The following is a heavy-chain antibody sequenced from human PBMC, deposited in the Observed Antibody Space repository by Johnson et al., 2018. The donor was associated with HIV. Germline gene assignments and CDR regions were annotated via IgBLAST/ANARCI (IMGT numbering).Heavy chain of an antibody. CDR3: AKGEQLVISRKGHDAFDI. CDR1: GFTFSSYW. J-gene: IGHJ3*02. D-gene: IGHD6-6*01. Sequence: VQLVESGGGVVQPGGSLRLSCAASGFTFSSYWMSWVRQAPGKGLEWVANIKQVGSEKYYVDSVKGRFTISRDNAKNSLYLQMNSLRVEDTAVYYCAKGEQLVISRKGHDAFDIWGQGTMVTVSS. CDR2: IKQVGSEK. V-gene: IGHV3-7*02.